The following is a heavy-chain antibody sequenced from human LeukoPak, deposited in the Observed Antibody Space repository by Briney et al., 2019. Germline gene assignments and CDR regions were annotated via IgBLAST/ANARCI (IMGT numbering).Heavy chain of an antibody. V-gene: IGHV1-69*04. CDR3: ARDPGQRSVRGSTVVTGIDY. Sequence: ASVKVSCKASGGTFSSYAISWVRQAPGQGLEWMGRIIPILGIANYAQKFQGRVTITADKSTSTAYMELSSLRSEDTAVYYCARDPGQRSVRGSTVVTGIDYWGQGTLVTVSS. CDR2: IIPILGIA. D-gene: IGHD4-23*01. CDR1: GGTFSSYA. J-gene: IGHJ4*02.